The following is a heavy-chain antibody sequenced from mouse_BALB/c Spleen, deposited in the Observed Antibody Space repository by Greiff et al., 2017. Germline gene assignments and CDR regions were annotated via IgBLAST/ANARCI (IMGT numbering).Heavy chain of an antibody. J-gene: IGHJ4*01. CDR3: ARGLGYYAMDY. V-gene: IGHV14-3*02. Sequence: EVQLQQSGAELVKPGASVKLSCTASGFNIKDTYMHWVKQRPEQGLEWIGRIDPANGNTKYDPKFQGKATITADTSSNTAYLQLSSLTSEDTAVYYCARGLGYYAMDYWGQGTSVTVSS. CDR1: GFNIKDTY. CDR2: IDPANGNT.